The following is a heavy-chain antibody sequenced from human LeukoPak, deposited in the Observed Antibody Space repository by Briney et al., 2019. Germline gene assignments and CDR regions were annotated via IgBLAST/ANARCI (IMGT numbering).Heavy chain of an antibody. CDR1: GGSISSYY. D-gene: IGHD3-22*01. V-gene: IGHV4-59*08. Sequence: PSETLSLTCTVSGGSISSYYWSWIRQLPGKGLEWIGYIYYSGSTNYNPSLKSRVTISVDTSKNQFSLKLSSVTAADTAVYYCASYYYDSSGYYYDYWGQGTLVTVSS. CDR2: IYYSGST. J-gene: IGHJ4*02. CDR3: ASYYYDSSGYYYDY.